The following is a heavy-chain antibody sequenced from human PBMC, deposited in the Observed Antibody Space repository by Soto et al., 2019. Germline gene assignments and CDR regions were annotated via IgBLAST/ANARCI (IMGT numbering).Heavy chain of an antibody. V-gene: IGHV3-23*01. CDR1: GFTFSSYA. Sequence: VGSLRLSCAASGFTFSSYAMSWVRQAPGKGLEWVSAISGSGGSTYYADSVKGRFTISRDNSKNTLYLQMNSLRAEDTAVYYCATYLSRSSNSEWFPPWCPRTLVTRYS. D-gene: IGHD2-21*01. J-gene: IGHJ5*02. CDR2: ISGSGGST. CDR3: ATYLSRSSNSEWFPP.